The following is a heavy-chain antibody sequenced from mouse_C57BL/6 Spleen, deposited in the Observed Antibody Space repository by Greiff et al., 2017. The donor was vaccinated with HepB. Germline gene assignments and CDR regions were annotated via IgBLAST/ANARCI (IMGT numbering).Heavy chain of an antibody. Sequence: EVQLQQSGPELVKPGASVKISCKASGYSFTGYYMNWVKQSPEKSLEWIGEINPSTGGTTYNQKFKAKATLTVDKSSSTAYMQLKRLTSEDSAVYYCARLGYYDQRYFDVWGTGTTVTVSS. CDR3: ARLGYYDQRYFDV. D-gene: IGHD2-4*01. CDR1: GYSFTGYY. V-gene: IGHV1-42*01. J-gene: IGHJ1*03. CDR2: INPSTGGT.